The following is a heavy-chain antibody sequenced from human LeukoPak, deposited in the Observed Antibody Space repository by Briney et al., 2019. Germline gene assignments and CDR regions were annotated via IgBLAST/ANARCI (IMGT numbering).Heavy chain of an antibody. D-gene: IGHD5-18*01. Sequence: PGGSLRLSCAASGFTFSNYGMHWVRQAPGKGLEWVAVIWYDGSNKYYADSVKGRFTISRDNSKNSLYLQMNSLRTEDTAFYYCAKDIGERGYKDYWGRGTLVTVSS. CDR3: AKDIGERGYKDY. J-gene: IGHJ4*02. V-gene: IGHV3-33*03. CDR2: IWYDGSNK. CDR1: GFTFSNYG.